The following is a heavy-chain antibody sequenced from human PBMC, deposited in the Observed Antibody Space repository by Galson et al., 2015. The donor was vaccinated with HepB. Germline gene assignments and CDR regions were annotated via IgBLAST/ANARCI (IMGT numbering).Heavy chain of an antibody. CDR3: GSGPYYYYGMDV. D-gene: IGHD3-10*01. CDR2: ISSSSSTI. J-gene: IGHJ6*02. CDR1: GFTFSSYS. V-gene: IGHV3-48*04. Sequence: SLRLSCAASGFTFSSYSMNWVRQAPGKGLEWVSYISSSSSTIYYADSVKGRFTISRDNAKNSLYLQMNSLRAEDTAVYYCGSGPYYYYGMDVWGQGTTVTVSS.